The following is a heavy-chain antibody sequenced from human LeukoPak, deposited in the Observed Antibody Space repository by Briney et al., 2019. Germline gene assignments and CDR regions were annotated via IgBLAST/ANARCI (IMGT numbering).Heavy chain of an antibody. D-gene: IGHD5-18*01. J-gene: IGHJ4*02. CDR3: ARDRLAAMVYITDY. Sequence: GGSLRLSCAASGFTFSSYWMSWVRQAPGKGREWVANIKQDGSEKYYVDSVKGRFTISRDNAKNSLYLQMNSLRDEDTAVCYCARDRLAAMVYITDYWGQGTLVTVSS. CDR2: IKQDGSEK. CDR1: GFTFSSYW. V-gene: IGHV3-7*01.